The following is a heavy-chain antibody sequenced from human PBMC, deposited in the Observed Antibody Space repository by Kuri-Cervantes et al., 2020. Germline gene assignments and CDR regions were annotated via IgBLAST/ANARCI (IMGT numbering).Heavy chain of an antibody. J-gene: IGHJ4*02. CDR2: IIPIFGTA. V-gene: IGHV1-69*05. CDR1: GGTFSSYA. D-gene: IGHD4-17*01. Sequence: SVKVSCKASGGTFSSYAISWVRQAPGQGLEWMGGIIPIFGTANYAQKLQGRVTMTTDTSTSTAYMELRSLRSDDTAVYYCARDYGDYFDYWGQGTLVTVSS. CDR3: ARDYGDYFDY.